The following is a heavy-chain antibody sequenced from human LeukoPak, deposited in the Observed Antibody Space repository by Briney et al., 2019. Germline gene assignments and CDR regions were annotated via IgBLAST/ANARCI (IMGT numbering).Heavy chain of an antibody. Sequence: GGSLRLSCAASGFTFSCYGMHWVRPAPGKGLEWVAVIWYDGSNKYYADSVKGRFTISRDNSKNTLYLQMNSLRAEDTAVYYCAKEGSSGWCYYYYYMDVSGKGTTVTVSS. J-gene: IGHJ6*03. D-gene: IGHD6-19*01. CDR1: GFTFSCYG. CDR2: IWYDGSNK. V-gene: IGHV3-33*06. CDR3: AKEGSSGWCYYYYYMDV.